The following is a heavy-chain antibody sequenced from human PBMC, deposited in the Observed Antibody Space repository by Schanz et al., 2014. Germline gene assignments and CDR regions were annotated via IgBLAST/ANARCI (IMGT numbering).Heavy chain of an antibody. V-gene: IGHV3-33*01. CDR1: GFIFSNYG. Sequence: VQLVESGGGVVQPGGSLRLSCAASGFIFSNYGMHWVRQAPGKGLEWVAVIWSDGSGKYYADSVKGRFTISRDSPKNTLYLQMNSLRAEDTAVYYCAREQIMAAAGLVDYWGHGTLVTVSS. CDR3: AREQIMAAAGLVDY. CDR2: IWSDGSGK. D-gene: IGHD6-13*01. J-gene: IGHJ4*01.